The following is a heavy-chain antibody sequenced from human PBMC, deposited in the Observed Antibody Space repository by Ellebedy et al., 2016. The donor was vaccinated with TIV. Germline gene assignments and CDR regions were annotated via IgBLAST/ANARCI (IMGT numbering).Heavy chain of an antibody. CDR3: ADSGYCSNTSCYGGMDV. CDR2: IWYDGSNK. V-gene: IGHV3-33*01. CDR1: GFTFSSYG. Sequence: GESLKISCAASGFTFSSYGMHWVRQAPGKGLEWVAVIWYDGSNKYYADSVKGRLTISRDNSKNTLYLQMNSLRAEDTAVYYCADSGYCSNTSCYGGMDVWGQGTTVTVSS. J-gene: IGHJ6*02. D-gene: IGHD2-2*03.